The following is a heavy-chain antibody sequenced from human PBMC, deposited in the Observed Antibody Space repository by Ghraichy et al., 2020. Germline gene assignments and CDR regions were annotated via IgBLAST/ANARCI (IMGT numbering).Heavy chain of an antibody. Sequence: ASVKVSCKVSGYTLTELSMHWVRQAPGKGLEWMGGFDPEDGETIYAQKFQGRVTMTEDTSTDTAYMELSSLRSEDTAVYYCATFVVVGGNDAFDIWGQGTMVTVSS. V-gene: IGHV1-24*01. CDR1: GYTLTELS. CDR3: ATFVVVGGNDAFDI. D-gene: IGHD2-2*01. CDR2: FDPEDGET. J-gene: IGHJ3*02.